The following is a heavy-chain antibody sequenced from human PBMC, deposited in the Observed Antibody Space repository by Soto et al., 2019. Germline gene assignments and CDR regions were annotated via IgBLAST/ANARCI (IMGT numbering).Heavy chain of an antibody. CDR1: GFTFSSYW. V-gene: IGHV3-7*01. Sequence: GGSLRLSCAASGFTFSSYWMSWVRQAPGKGLEWVANIKQDGSEKYYVDSVKGRFTISRDNAKNSLYLQMNSLRAEDTAVYYCASYYGSGSYFGYYYYYYMDVWGKGTTVTVSS. CDR2: IKQDGSEK. CDR3: ASYYGSGSYFGYYYYYYMDV. J-gene: IGHJ6*03. D-gene: IGHD3-10*01.